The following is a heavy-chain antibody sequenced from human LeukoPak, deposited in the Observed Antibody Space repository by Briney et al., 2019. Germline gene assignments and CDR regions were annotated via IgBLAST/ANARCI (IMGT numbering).Heavy chain of an antibody. CDR3: ARLEGYNFSYFDY. Sequence: SETLSLTCTVSGGSISSYYWSWIRQPPGKGLEWIGYIYYSGSTNYNPSLKSRVTISVDTSKSQFSLKLSSVTAADTAVYYCARLEGYNFSYFDYWGQGTLVTVSS. CDR2: IYYSGST. J-gene: IGHJ4*02. CDR1: GGSISSYY. D-gene: IGHD5-24*01. V-gene: IGHV4-59*01.